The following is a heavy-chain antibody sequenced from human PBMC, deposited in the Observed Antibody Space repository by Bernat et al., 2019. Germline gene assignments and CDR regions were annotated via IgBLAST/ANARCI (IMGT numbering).Heavy chain of an antibody. V-gene: IGHV3-30*04. J-gene: IGHJ4*02. CDR3: AKDGAFGGVIVIAYYFDS. CDR2: ISYDGMNT. CDR1: GFTFSGFA. Sequence: QVQLVESGGGVVQPGRSLRLSCAASGFTFSGFAMHWVRQAPGKRLEWVAFISYDGMNTYYADSVKDRFTISRDNSKNTLYLQMNSLRAEDTAVYYCAKDGAFGGVIVIAYYFDSWGQGTLVTVSS. D-gene: IGHD3-16*02.